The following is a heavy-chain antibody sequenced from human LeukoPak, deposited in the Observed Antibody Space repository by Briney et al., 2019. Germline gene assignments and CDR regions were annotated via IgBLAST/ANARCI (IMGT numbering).Heavy chain of an antibody. J-gene: IGHJ3*02. D-gene: IGHD2-15*01. CDR3: AKGGYWLFRTAAFDI. CDR1: GFTFSSYA. CDR2: ISGSGGST. Sequence: PGGSLRLSCAASGFTFSSYAMSWVRQAPGKGLEWASAISGSGGSTYYADSVKGRFTISRDNSKNTLYLQMNSLRAEDTAVYYCAKGGYWLFRTAAFDIWGQGTMVTVSS. V-gene: IGHV3-23*01.